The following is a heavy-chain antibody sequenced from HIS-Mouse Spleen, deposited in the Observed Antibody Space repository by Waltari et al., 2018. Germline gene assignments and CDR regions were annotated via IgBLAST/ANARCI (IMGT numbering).Heavy chain of an antibody. D-gene: IGHD6-13*01. V-gene: IGHV4-39*07. J-gene: IGHJ2*01. CDR2: IYYSGST. CDR3: AREIPYSSSWYDWYFDL. CDR1: AGSISSSRYY. Sequence: QLQLQESGPGLLKPSETLSLTCTVSAGSISSSRYYWGWVRQPPGKGLEWIGSIYYSGSTYYNPSLKSRVTISVDTSKNQFSLKLSSVTAADTAVYYCAREIPYSSSWYDWYFDLWGRGTLVTVSS.